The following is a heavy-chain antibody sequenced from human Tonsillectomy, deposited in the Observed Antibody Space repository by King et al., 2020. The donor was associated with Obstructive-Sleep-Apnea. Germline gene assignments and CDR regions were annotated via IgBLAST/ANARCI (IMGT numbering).Heavy chain of an antibody. J-gene: IGHJ4*02. Sequence: DVQLVESGGGLVKPGGSLRLSCAASGFTFSNAWMSWVRQAPGKGLEWVGRIKSKSDGGTTEYAAPVKGRFTISRDDSKNTLYLQMNSLKTDDTAVYYCTTTTYIVAAGADYWGQGTLVTVSA. CDR3: TTTTYIVAAGADY. CDR2: IKSKSDGGTT. D-gene: IGHD6-13*01. V-gene: IGHV3-15*01. CDR1: GFTFSNAW.